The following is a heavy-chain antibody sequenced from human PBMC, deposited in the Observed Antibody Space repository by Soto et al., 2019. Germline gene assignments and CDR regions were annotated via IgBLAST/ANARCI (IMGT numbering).Heavy chain of an antibody. J-gene: IGHJ5*02. Sequence: ASVKVSCKASGYTFTSYDISWVRQAPGQGLQWMGWISAYNGNTNYGQKLQGRVTMTTDTSTSTAYMELSSLRSDDTAVYYCARSPIAYSGSYYNWFDPWGQGTLVTVSS. V-gene: IGHV1-18*04. CDR2: ISAYNGNT. D-gene: IGHD3-10*01. CDR1: GYTFTSYD. CDR3: ARSPIAYSGSYYNWFDP.